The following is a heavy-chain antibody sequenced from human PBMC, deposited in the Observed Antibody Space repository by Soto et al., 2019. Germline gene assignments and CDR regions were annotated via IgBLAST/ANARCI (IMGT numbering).Heavy chain of an antibody. CDR1: GYKVSTWHNFTSYW. CDR3: ATAYYDILNTHFDP. J-gene: IGHJ5*02. V-gene: IGHV5-51*01. D-gene: IGHD3-3*01. Sequence: GESLKISCMGSGYKVSTWHNFTSYWIAWVRQMPGEGLEWMGIIYPGDSDTRYSPSFQGQVTISADKSINSVYLQWSSLKASDTAMYYCATAYYDILNTHFDPWGQGTLVTVSS. CDR2: IYPGDSDT.